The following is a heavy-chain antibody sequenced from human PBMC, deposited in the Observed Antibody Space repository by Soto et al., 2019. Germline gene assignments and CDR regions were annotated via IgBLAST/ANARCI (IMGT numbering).Heavy chain of an antibody. Sequence: PGESLKISCKHSGFNFPTFWIAWVRQMPGKGLEWMGTIYPDDSDTRYSPSFQGQVTISADKSIQTAYLQWGSLKAPDSALYYCAREKYGSPRGDLDVRGQRTPVPVSS. D-gene: IGHD2-15*01. CDR3: AREKYGSPRGDLDV. CDR2: IYPDDSDT. V-gene: IGHV5-51*01. J-gene: IGHJ1*01. CDR1: GFNFPTFW.